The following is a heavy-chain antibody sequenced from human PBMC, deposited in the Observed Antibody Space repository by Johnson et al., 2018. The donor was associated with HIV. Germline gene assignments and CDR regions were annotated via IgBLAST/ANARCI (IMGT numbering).Heavy chain of an antibody. V-gene: IGHV3-74*02. D-gene: IGHD5-12*01. CDR3: AKCRGLGARGAFDI. Sequence: VQLVESGGGVVQPGGSLRLSCAASGFTFSSYWMHWVRQAPGKGLVWVSRINSDGSSTSYADSVKGRFTISRDNAKNTLYLQMSSLRAEDTAVYYCAKCRGLGARGAFDIWGQGTMVTVSS. J-gene: IGHJ3*02. CDR1: GFTFSSYW. CDR2: INSDGSST.